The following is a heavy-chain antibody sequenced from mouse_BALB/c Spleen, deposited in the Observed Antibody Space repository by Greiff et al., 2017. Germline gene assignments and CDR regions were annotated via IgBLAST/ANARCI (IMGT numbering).Heavy chain of an antibody. D-gene: IGHD2-12*01. Sequence: DVQLQESGPGLVKPSQSLSLTCTVTGYSITSDYAWNWIRQFPGNKLEWMGYISYSGSTSYNPSLKSRISITRDTSKNQFFLQLNSVTTEDTATYYCASTIIWGQGTSVTVSS. J-gene: IGHJ4*01. CDR1: GYSITSDYA. CDR2: ISYSGST. CDR3: ASTII. V-gene: IGHV3-2*02.